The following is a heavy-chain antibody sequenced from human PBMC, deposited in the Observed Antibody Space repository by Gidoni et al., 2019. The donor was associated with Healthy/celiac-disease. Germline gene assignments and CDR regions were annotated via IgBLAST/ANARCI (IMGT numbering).Heavy chain of an antibody. CDR2: IWYDGSNK. CDR1: GFTFSSYG. CDR3: ARGYYDSSGYYPPNYYYGMDV. V-gene: IGHV3-33*01. D-gene: IGHD3-22*01. Sequence: QVQLVESGGGVVQPGRSLRLSCAASGFTFSSYGMHWVRQAPGKGLECVAVIWYDGSNKYYADSVKGRFTISRDNSKNTLYLQMNSLRAEDTAVYYCARGYYDSSGYYPPNYYYGMDVWGQGTTVTVSS. J-gene: IGHJ6*02.